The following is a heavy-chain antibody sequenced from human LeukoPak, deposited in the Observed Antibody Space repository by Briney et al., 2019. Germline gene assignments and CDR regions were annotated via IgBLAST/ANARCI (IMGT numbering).Heavy chain of an antibody. CDR1: GFTFSSHS. CDR2: ISRSSSFI. D-gene: IGHD3-3*01. Sequence: PGGSLRLSCAASGFTFSSHSMKWVRQTPGKGLEWVSSISRSSSFIYYADSVKGRYTISRDNAKNSLYLQMNSLRAEDTAVYYCARNYDFWSSPQGYMDVWGKGTTVTVSS. J-gene: IGHJ6*03. V-gene: IGHV3-21*01. CDR3: ARNYDFWSSPQGYMDV.